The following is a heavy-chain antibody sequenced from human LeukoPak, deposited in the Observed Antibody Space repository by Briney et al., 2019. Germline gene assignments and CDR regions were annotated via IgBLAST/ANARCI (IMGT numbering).Heavy chain of an antibody. CDR2: INHSGST. D-gene: IGHD6-13*01. CDR1: GGSFSDYY. Sequence: PSETLSLTCAVYGGSFSDYYWSWIRQPPGKGLEWIGEINHSGSTDYNPSLKSRVTISLDTSKNQFSLKLSSVTAADTAVYYCARAYFSSWYMNWFDPWGQGTLVTVSS. J-gene: IGHJ5*02. CDR3: ARAYFSSWYMNWFDP. V-gene: IGHV4-34*01.